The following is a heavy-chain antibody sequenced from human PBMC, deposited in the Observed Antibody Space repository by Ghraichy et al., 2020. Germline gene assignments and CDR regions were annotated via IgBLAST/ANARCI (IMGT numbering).Heavy chain of an antibody. CDR2: ISGSGGST. CDR3: AKDGSPPTYRPFDY. Sequence: GESLKISCAASGFTFSSYAMSWVRQAPGKGLEWVSAISGSGGSTYYADSVKGRFTISRDNSKNTLYLQMNSLRAEDTAVYYCAKDGSPPTYRPFDYWGQGTLVTVSS. J-gene: IGHJ4*02. CDR1: GFTFSSYA. D-gene: IGHD3-10*01. V-gene: IGHV3-23*01.